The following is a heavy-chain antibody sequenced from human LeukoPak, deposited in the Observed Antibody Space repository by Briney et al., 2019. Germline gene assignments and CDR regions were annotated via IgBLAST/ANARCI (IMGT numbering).Heavy chain of an antibody. Sequence: PGRSLRLSCAASGFTFSSYGMHWVRQAPGKGLEWVAVIWYDGSNKYYADSVKGRFTISRDNSKNTQYLQMNSLRAEDTAVYYCAKDRSGGSFYFDYWGQGTLVTVSS. CDR2: IWYDGSNK. CDR3: AKDRSGGSFYFDY. D-gene: IGHD1-26*01. V-gene: IGHV3-33*06. J-gene: IGHJ4*02. CDR1: GFTFSSYG.